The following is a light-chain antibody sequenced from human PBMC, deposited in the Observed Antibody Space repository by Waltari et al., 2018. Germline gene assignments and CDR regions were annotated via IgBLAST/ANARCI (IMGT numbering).Light chain of an antibody. J-gene: IGKJ1*01. V-gene: IGKV3-15*01. CDR2: GAS. Sequence: EIVMTQSLATLSVSPGERATLSCRASQSVSSNLAWYHQRPGQAPRLLIYGASTRATGIPARFSGSGSGTEFTLTISSMQSEDFAVYYCQQYNNWPRTFGQGTKVEIK. CDR3: QQYNNWPRT. CDR1: QSVSSN.